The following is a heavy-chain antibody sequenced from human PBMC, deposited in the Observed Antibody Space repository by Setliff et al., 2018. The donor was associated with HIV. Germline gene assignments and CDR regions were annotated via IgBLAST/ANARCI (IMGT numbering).Heavy chain of an antibody. V-gene: IGHV4-34*01. CDR1: GGSLSGYY. CDR2: VHYSGRT. D-gene: IGHD3-10*01. J-gene: IGHJ5*02. CDR3: ARHRAQRGSGTYYDDWFDP. Sequence: SETLSLTCAAYGGSLSGYYWSWIRQTPGKGLEWIGEVHYSGRTAYNPSLQSRVAISVDMYRNQFFLRLASVTAADTSVYYCARHRAQRGSGTYYDDWFDPWGQGTLVTV.